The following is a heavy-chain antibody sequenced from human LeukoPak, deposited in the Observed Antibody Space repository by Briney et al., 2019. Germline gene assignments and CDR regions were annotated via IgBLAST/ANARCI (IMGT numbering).Heavy chain of an antibody. J-gene: IGHJ3*02. V-gene: IGHV1-3*01. CDR1: GYTFTSYA. CDR2: INAGNGNT. Sequence: ASVKVSCKASGYTFTSYAMHWVRQAPGQRLEWMGWINAGNGNTKYSQKFQGRVTITRDTSASTAYMELSSLRSEDTAVYYCAREDYNYDISTGYTKDAFDIWGQGTMVTVSS. D-gene: IGHD3-9*01. CDR3: AREDYNYDISTGYTKDAFDI.